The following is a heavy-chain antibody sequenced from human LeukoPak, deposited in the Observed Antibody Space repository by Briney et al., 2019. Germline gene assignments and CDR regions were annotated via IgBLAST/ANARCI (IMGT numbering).Heavy chain of an antibody. CDR3: ARDPAFRGAQMEY. V-gene: IGHV1-18*01. J-gene: IGHJ4*02. CDR1: GYTFTSYD. CDR2: ISGYNGNT. Sequence: GASVKVSCKASGYTFTSYDINWVRQATGQGLEWMGWISGYNGNTNYAQNLQGRVTMTIDTSTSTAYMELRSLRSDDTAVYYCARDPAFRGAQMEYWGQGTLVTASS. D-gene: IGHD3-10*01.